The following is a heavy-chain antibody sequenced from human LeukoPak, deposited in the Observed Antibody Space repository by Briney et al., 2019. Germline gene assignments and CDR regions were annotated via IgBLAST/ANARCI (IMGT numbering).Heavy chain of an antibody. D-gene: IGHD4-11*01. V-gene: IGHV3-23*01. CDR1: GFTFSSYA. CDR2: ISGSGGST. Sequence: GGSLRLSCAASGFTFSSYAMSWVRQAPGKGLEWVSAISGSGGSTYYADSVKGRFTISRDNSKNTLYLQMNSLRAEDTAVYYCAKEGGSDSNYVIIYYYGMDVWGQGTTVTVSS. J-gene: IGHJ6*02. CDR3: AKEGGSDSNYVIIYYYGMDV.